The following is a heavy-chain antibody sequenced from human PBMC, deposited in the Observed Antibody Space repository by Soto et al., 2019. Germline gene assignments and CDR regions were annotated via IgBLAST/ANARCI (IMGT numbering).Heavy chain of an antibody. V-gene: IGHV1-69*01. CDR3: ASYCSSTSCHKSNFDY. CDR1: VGTFSSYA. J-gene: IGHJ4*02. CDR2: IIPIFGTA. Sequence: QVQLVQSGAEVNKPGSSVKFSCKASVGTFSSYAISWVRHAPGQGLEWMGGIIPIFGTANYAQKFQGRVTITADESTSTAYMELSSLRSEDTAVYYCASYCSSTSCHKSNFDYWGQGTLVTVSS. D-gene: IGHD2-2*01.